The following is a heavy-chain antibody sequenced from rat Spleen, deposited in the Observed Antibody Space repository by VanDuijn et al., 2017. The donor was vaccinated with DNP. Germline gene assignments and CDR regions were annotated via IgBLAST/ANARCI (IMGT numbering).Heavy chain of an antibody. CDR3: TTTPDYPGGFAN. D-gene: IGHD3-8*01. Sequence: EVQLVESGGGLVQPGRSLKLSCAASGFTFSDYAMAWVRQAPTKGLEWVASITYDSSNTYYRDSVKGRFTISRDNSKNILYLQMNSLGSEDTATYYCTTTPDYPGGFANSGQGTLATVSS. V-gene: IGHV5-20*01. J-gene: IGHJ3*01. CDR2: ITYDSSNT. CDR1: GFTFSDYA.